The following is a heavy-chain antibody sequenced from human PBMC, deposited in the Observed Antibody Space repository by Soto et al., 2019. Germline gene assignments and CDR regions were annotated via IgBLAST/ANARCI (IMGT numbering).Heavy chain of an antibody. CDR1: GGSITSSSYY. J-gene: IGHJ4*02. Sequence: QLQLQESGPGLVKPSETLSLTCTVSGGSITSSSYYWGWIRQPPGKGLEWIGNIYYSGSTYYNPSLKSRVTISVYTSKNQFSLKLSSVTAADTAVYYCMLGSGWKDFDYWGQGTLVTVSS. CDR2: IYYSGST. CDR3: MLGSGWKDFDY. V-gene: IGHV4-39*01. D-gene: IGHD3-22*01.